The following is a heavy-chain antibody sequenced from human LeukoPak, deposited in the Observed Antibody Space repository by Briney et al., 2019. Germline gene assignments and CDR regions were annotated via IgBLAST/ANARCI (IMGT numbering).Heavy chain of an antibody. CDR2: IYTSGST. D-gene: IGHD2-2*01. CDR3: ARVGYCSSTSCYDGGYFGY. J-gene: IGHJ4*02. Sequence: SETLSLTCTVSGGSISSYHWSWIRQPAGKGLEWIGRIYTSGSTNYNPSLKSRVTMSVDTSKNQFSLKLSSVTAADTAVYYCARVGYCSSTSCYDGGYFGYWGQGTLVTVSS. V-gene: IGHV4-4*07. CDR1: GGSISSYH.